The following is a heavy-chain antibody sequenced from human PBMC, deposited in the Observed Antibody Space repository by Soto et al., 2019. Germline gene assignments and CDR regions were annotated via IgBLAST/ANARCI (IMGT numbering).Heavy chain of an antibody. Sequence: EVQLVESGGILVQPGGSLRLSCSASGFPLSVYSMDWVRQAPGKGLEWVSHIGTSGSPIYYADSVKGRFTISRDNAQHSLWLQMNSLTDEESALYYCARGFIDNSLDLWGHGTLVTVSS. V-gene: IGHV3-48*02. J-gene: IGHJ5*02. D-gene: IGHD1-20*01. CDR2: IGTSGSPI. CDR3: ARGFIDNSLDL. CDR1: GFPLSVYS.